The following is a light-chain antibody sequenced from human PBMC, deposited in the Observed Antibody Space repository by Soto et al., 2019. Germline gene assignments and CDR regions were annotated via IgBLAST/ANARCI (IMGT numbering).Light chain of an antibody. Sequence: DIVLTQSPGTLSLSPGERATLSCRASETVSSSYLAWYQQEPGQAPRLLIYGASSRATGIPDRFSGSGSGTDFTLTISRLDPEDFAVYYCQQYGSSRTFGQGTKVEIK. J-gene: IGKJ1*01. V-gene: IGKV3-20*01. CDR1: ETVSSSY. CDR2: GAS. CDR3: QQYGSSRT.